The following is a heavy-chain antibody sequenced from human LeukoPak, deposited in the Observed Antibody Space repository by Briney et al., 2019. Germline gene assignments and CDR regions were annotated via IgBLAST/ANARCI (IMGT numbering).Heavy chain of an antibody. V-gene: IGHV4-61*02. D-gene: IGHD3-3*01. CDR2: IYTRGST. J-gene: IGHJ6*03. Sequence: SQTLSLTCTVFGGSLSSGTYFWSWIRQPAGKGLQWIGRIYTRGSTNYNPSLKSRVTISVDTSKNQFSLELGSVTAADTAVYYCARTHYLRFLEDYFYYYLDAWGKGTTVTVSS. CDR1: GGSLSSGTYF. CDR3: ARTHYLRFLEDYFYYYLDA.